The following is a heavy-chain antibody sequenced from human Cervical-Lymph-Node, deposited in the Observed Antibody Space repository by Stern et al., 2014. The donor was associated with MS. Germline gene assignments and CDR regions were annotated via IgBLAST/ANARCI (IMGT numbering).Heavy chain of an antibody. CDR3: TRGHVRRVAVAGGTYQYFHGLDV. D-gene: IGHD6-19*01. Sequence: QVQLVQSGTEVKKSGSSVKVSCRASGGSFSSRAINWVRQAPGQGLEWMGGIIPVFGIENYAEKFQGRVTIIADESTATGYMEVSSLRSEDTAVYYCTRGHVRRVAVAGGTYQYFHGLDVWGPGTTVTVSS. CDR1: GGSFSSRA. CDR2: IIPVFGIE. J-gene: IGHJ6*02. V-gene: IGHV1-69*01.